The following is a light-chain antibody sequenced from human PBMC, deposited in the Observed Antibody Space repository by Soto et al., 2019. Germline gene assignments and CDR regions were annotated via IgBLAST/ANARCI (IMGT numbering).Light chain of an antibody. J-gene: IGLJ2*01. CDR3: SSYAGNNNLGL. V-gene: IGLV2-8*01. CDR1: SSDIGAYDY. Sequence: QSALTQPPSASGSPGQSVTISCTGTSSDIGAYDYVSWYQQYPGKAPRLIIYEVRHRPSGVPDRFSGSKSGNTASLTVSRLQAEDEADYYCSSYAGNNNLGLFGGGTKLTVL. CDR2: EVR.